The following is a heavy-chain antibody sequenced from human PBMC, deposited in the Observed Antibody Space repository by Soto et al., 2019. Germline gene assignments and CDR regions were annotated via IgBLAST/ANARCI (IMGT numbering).Heavy chain of an antibody. J-gene: IGHJ6*02. CDR1: GGSFSGYY. CDR3: ARGKGQCSGGSCYGYYYYGMDV. CDR2: INHSGST. V-gene: IGHV4-34*01. Sequence: SETLSLTCAVYGGSFSGYYWSWIRQPPGKGLEWIGEINHSGSTYYNPSLKSRVTISVDTPKNQFSLKLSSVTAADTAVYYCARGKGQCSGGSCYGYYYYGMDVWGQGTTVTVSS. D-gene: IGHD2-15*01.